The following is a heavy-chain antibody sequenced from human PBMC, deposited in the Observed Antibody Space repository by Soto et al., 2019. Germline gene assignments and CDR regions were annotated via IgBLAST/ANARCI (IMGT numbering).Heavy chain of an antibody. Sequence: QVQLVQSGAEVKKPGASVKVSCKASGYTFTSYGISWVRQAPGQGLEWMGWISAYNGNTNYAQKLQGRVTMTTDTSTSTGDMELRSLRSDDTAVYYCARSLAYCGGDCYRYFDYWGQGTLVTVSS. V-gene: IGHV1-18*01. D-gene: IGHD2-21*02. CDR1: GYTFTSYG. CDR3: ARSLAYCGGDCYRYFDY. CDR2: ISAYNGNT. J-gene: IGHJ4*02.